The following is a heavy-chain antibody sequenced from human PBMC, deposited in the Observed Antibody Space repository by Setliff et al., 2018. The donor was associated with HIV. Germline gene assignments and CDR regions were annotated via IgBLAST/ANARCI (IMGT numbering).Heavy chain of an antibody. CDR3: AAVPWGHSSLIIDH. Sequence: PGGSLRLSCAASRLIFSSYEMNWVRQAPGKGLEWISFIGGHGSIIHYADSVKGRFTISRDNAKNSVYLQMHSLRVEDTAVYYCAAVPWGHSSLIIDHWGQGTPVTVSS. D-gene: IGHD3-16*01. V-gene: IGHV3-48*03. J-gene: IGHJ4*02. CDR2: IGGHGSII. CDR1: RLIFSSYE.